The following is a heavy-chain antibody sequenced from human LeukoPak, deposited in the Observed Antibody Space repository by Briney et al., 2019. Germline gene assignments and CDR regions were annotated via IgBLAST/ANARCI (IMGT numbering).Heavy chain of an antibody. V-gene: IGHV3-9*01. CDR2: ISWNSGSI. Sequence: PGGSLRLSCAASGFTFDDYAMHWVRQAPGKGLEWVSGISWNSGSIGYTDSVKGRFTISRDNAKNSLYLQMNSLRAEDTAVYYCAKAGRYDSLYGDYWGQGTLVTVSS. CDR3: AKAGRYDSLYGDY. J-gene: IGHJ4*02. CDR1: GFTFDDYA. D-gene: IGHD3-22*01.